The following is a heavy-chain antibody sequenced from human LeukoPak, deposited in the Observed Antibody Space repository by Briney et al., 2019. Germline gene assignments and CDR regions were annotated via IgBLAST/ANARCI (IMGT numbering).Heavy chain of an antibody. V-gene: IGHV4-30-4*08. D-gene: IGHD3-3*01. J-gene: IGHJ5*02. Sequence: SGTLSLTCTVSGGSISSGDYYWSWIRQPPGKGLEWIGYIYYSGGTYYNPSLKSRVTISVDTSKNQFSLKLSSVTAADTAVYYCARGDFWSGYVPSWFDPWGQGTLVTVSS. CDR1: GGSISSGDYY. CDR3: ARGDFWSGYVPSWFDP. CDR2: IYYSGGT.